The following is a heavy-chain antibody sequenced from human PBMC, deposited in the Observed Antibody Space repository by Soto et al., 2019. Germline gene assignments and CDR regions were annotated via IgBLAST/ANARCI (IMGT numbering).Heavy chain of an antibody. D-gene: IGHD3-10*01. CDR2: INHSGDT. J-gene: IGHJ6*02. Sequence: SETLSLTCSVSGASISTHSWSWIRQPAGKGLEWLGEINHSGDTNYNPSLKSRGTISVDTSKNQFSLKVTSVSAADTAVYYSARGRGVRGSIITTYYYCRLDVWGQGNTVTASS. V-gene: IGHV4-34*01. CDR1: GASISTHS. CDR3: ARGRGVRGSIITTYYYCRLDV.